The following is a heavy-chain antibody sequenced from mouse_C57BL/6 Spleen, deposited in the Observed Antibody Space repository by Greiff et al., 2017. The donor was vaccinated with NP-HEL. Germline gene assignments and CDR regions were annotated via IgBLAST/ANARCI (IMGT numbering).Heavy chain of an antibody. D-gene: IGHD2-12*01. Sequence: DVMLVESGGGLVKPGGSLKLSCAASGFTFSSYAMSWVRQTPEKRLEWVATISDGGSYTYYPDNVKGRFTISRDNAKNNLYLQMSHLKSEDTAMYYCARDDDGGFDYWGQGTTLTVSS. CDR2: ISDGGSYT. CDR1: GFTFSSYA. J-gene: IGHJ2*01. V-gene: IGHV5-4*01. CDR3: ARDDDGGFDY.